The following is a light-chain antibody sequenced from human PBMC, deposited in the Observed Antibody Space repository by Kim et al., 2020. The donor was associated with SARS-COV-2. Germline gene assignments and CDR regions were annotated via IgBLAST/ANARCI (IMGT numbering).Light chain of an antibody. CDR1: SGHSSCA. Sequence: QPVLTQSPSASASLGASVKLTCTRSSGHSSCAIAWHQQQPAKGPRSLMRLNRDGNYITGDAIPVRFSGSSSGAERYLSISSLQYEDEADYYCQTWGPGIRVFGGGTQLTVL. V-gene: IGLV4-69*01. CDR3: QTWGPGIRV. J-gene: IGLJ3*02. CDR2: LNRDGNY.